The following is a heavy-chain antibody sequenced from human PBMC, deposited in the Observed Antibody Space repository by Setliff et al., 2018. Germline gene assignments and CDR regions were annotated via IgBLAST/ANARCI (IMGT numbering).Heavy chain of an antibody. Sequence: ETLSLSCVASGFPFESAWMNWVRQAPGKGLEWVGRINSNIVGGAINYAAPVKGRFTISRDDSKSTLYLQMNSLKIEDTAVYYCARLMSEGTVVTPRDYWYFDLWGRGTLVTVSS. CDR2: INSNIVGGAI. J-gene: IGHJ2*01. D-gene: IGHD2-21*02. V-gene: IGHV3-15*01. CDR1: GFPFESAW. CDR3: ARLMSEGTVVTPRDYWYFDL.